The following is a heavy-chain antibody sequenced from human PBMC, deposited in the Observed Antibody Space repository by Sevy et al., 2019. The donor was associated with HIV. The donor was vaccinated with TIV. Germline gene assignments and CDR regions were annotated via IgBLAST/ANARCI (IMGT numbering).Heavy chain of an antibody. CDR3: ARHNDIELIVYAIPSWFDP. J-gene: IGHJ5*02. D-gene: IGHD2-8*01. V-gene: IGHV4-39*01. Sequence: SETLSLTCTVSGGSISSSSYYWGWIRQPPGKGLEWIGSIYYSGSTSYNPSLQSRVTISVDTSKNQFSLKLSSVTAADTAVYYCARHNDIELIVYAIPSWFDPWGQGTLVTVSS. CDR2: IYYSGST. CDR1: GGSISSSSYY.